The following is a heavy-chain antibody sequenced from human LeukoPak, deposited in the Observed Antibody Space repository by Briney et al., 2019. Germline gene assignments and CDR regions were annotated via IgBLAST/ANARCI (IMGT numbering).Heavy chain of an antibody. CDR3: ARAMRTAIDRHWFDP. CDR2: IIPIFGTA. Sequence: ASVKVSCKASGGTFSSYAISWVRQAPGQGLEWMGGIIPIFGTANYAQKFQGRVTITTDESTSTAYMELNSLRSEDTAVYYCARAMRTAIDRHWFDPWGQGTLVTVSS. V-gene: IGHV1-69*05. J-gene: IGHJ5*02. D-gene: IGHD5-18*01. CDR1: GGTFSSYA.